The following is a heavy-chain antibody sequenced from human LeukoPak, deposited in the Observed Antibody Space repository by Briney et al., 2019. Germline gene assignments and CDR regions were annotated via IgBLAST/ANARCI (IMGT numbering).Heavy chain of an antibody. CDR1: GGSISSYY. J-gene: IGHJ4*02. Sequence: SETLSLTCTVSGGSISSYYRSWIRQPPGKGLEWIGYIYYSGSTNYNPSLKSRVTISVDTSKNQLSLKLSSVTAADTAVYYCAATPLYYYDSSGYLGYWGQGTLVTVSS. CDR2: IYYSGST. CDR3: AATPLYYYDSSGYLGY. V-gene: IGHV4-59*08. D-gene: IGHD3-22*01.